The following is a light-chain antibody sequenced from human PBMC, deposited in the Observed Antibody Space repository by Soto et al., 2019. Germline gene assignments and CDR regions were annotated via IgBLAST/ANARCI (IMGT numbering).Light chain of an antibody. Sequence: NFMLTQPHSVSESPGKTVTISCTRSSGSIASNYVQWYQQRPVSAPTPVIYEDNERPSGVPDRFSGSIDSSSNSASLTISGLKTHDEADYYCQSYHSGNVVFGGGTKLTV. CDR3: QSYHSGNVV. V-gene: IGLV6-57*04. J-gene: IGLJ2*01. CDR2: EDN. CDR1: SGSIASNY.